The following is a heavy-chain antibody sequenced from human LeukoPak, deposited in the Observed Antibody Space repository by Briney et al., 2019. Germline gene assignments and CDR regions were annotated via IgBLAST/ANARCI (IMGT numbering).Heavy chain of an antibody. V-gene: IGHV4-61*02. CDR1: GGSLSSGSYY. D-gene: IGHD5-24*01. CDR2: IYTSGST. CDR3: ARGVQMATILVGL. J-gene: IGHJ4*02. Sequence: SETLSLTCTVSGGSLSSGSYYWSWIRQPAGRGLEWIGRIYTSGSTNYNPSLESRVTISVDTSKNQFSLKLSSVTAADTAVYYCARGVQMATILVGLWGQGTLVTVSS.